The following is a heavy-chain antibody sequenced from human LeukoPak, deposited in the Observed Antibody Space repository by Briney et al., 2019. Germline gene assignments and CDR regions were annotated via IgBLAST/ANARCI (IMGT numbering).Heavy chain of an antibody. CDR1: GGSFSGYY. Sequence: KPSETLSLTCAVYGGSFSGYYWSWIRQPPGKGLEWIGEINHSGSTNYNPSLKSRVTISVDTSKNQFSLKLSSVTAADTAVYYCASPRGFSYGYFDNWGQGTLVTVSS. CDR3: ASPRGFSYGYFDN. CDR2: INHSGST. J-gene: IGHJ4*02. V-gene: IGHV4-34*01. D-gene: IGHD5-18*01.